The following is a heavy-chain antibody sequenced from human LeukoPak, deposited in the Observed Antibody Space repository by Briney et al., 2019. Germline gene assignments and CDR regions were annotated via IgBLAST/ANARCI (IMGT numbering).Heavy chain of an antibody. CDR2: IYYSGST. Sequence: EWIGYIYYSGSTNYNPSLKSRVTISVDTSKNQFSLKLSSVTAADTAVYYCARDRATSHFDYWGQGTLVTVSS. J-gene: IGHJ4*02. V-gene: IGHV4-59*01. CDR3: ARDRATSHFDY.